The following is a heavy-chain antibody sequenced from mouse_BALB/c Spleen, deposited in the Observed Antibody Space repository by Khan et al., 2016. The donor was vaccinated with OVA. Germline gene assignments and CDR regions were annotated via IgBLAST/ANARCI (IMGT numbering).Heavy chain of an antibody. Sequence: QIQLVQSGPELKKPGETVKISCKASGYTFTNYGMNWVKQAPGKGLKWMGWIHTYTGEPTYADDFKGRFAFSLETSANTAYLQINNLKNEDTATYFCARPPYFSYVMDYWGQGTSVTVSS. V-gene: IGHV9-3-1*01. CDR1: GYTFTNYG. CDR3: ARPPYFSYVMDY. J-gene: IGHJ4*01. D-gene: IGHD2-10*01. CDR2: IHTYTGEP.